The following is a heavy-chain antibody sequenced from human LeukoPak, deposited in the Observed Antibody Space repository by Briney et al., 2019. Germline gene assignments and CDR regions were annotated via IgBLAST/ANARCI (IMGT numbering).Heavy chain of an antibody. CDR2: IYHSGST. Sequence: SETLSLTCAVSGGSISSSNWWSWVRPPPGKGLEWIGEIYHSGSTNYNPSLKSRVTISVDKSKNQFSLKLSSVTPADTAVYYCARVFAAAGTDIPEYFQHWGQGTLVTVSS. CDR3: ARVFAAAGTDIPEYFQH. V-gene: IGHV4-4*02. J-gene: IGHJ1*01. CDR1: GGSISSSNW. D-gene: IGHD6-13*01.